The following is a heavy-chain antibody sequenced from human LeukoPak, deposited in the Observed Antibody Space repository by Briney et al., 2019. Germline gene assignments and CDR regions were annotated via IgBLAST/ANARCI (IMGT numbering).Heavy chain of an antibody. CDR3: AKDGWSVASVKLIDY. CDR1: GLTFSNYA. V-gene: IGHV3-23*01. CDR2: ISGSGGST. D-gene: IGHD5-12*01. J-gene: IGHJ4*02. Sequence: LTGGSLRLSCAASGLTFSNYAMSWVRQAPGKGLEWVSAISGSGGSTYYADSVKGRFTISRDNSKNTLYLQMNSLRAEDTAVYYCAKDGWSVASVKLIDYWGQGTLVTVSS.